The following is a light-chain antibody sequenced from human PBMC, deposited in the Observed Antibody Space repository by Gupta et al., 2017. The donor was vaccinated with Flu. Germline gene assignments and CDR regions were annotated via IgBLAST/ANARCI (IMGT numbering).Light chain of an antibody. J-gene: IGKJ1*01. CDR1: QNVKNW. V-gene: IGKV1-5*03. Sequence: GDKITMTCRASQNVKNWLAWYQQKPGKAPRLLIYGASSLESGVPSRFSGSGFGTEFTLTISSLQPDDFASFYCQQYSTYPWTFGLGTKVEIK. CDR2: GAS. CDR3: QQYSTYPWT.